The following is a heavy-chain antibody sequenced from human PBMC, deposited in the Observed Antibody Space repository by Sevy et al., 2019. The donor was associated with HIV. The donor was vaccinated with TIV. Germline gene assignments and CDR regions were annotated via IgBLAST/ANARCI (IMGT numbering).Heavy chain of an antibody. D-gene: IGHD6-19*01. CDR2: IFSSGST. V-gene: IGHV3-66*02. Sequence: GGSLRLSCAISGFTVNDKYIIWVRQAPGKGLEWVSVIFSSGSTYYVDSAKGRFTISRDNSKNTVDLQMNSVRAEDTAVYYCVSLFLSYRSDWSYFDYWGQGTLVTVSS. CDR3: VSLFLSYRSDWSYFDY. CDR1: GFTVNDKY. J-gene: IGHJ4*02.